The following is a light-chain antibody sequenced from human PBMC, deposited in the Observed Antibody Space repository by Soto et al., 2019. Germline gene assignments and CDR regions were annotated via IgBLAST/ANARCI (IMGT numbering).Light chain of an antibody. J-gene: IGKJ1*01. V-gene: IGKV1-5*03. Sequence: DIQMPQYPSTLSPSVGDRGTITCRAGQSISNWLAWYQQKPGKAPKLLIYRASALESGVPSRFSGSGSETEFTLTISSLFPDDFATYYCQQYNRYWTFGQGTKVDIK. CDR1: QSISNW. CDR2: RAS. CDR3: QQYNRYWT.